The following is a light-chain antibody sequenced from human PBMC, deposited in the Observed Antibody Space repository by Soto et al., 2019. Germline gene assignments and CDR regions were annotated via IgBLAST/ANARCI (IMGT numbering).Light chain of an antibody. CDR2: GAF. CDR1: QSMTTN. V-gene: IGKV3-15*01. CDR3: QQYNNWPWT. Sequence: EIVMTQSPATLSVSPGEGVTLSCRASQSMTTNLAWYQQKPGQAPRLLIHGAFTRATGIPARFSGSGSGTEFTLTISTLQSEDFAVYYCQQYNNWPWTFGQGTKVEIK. J-gene: IGKJ1*01.